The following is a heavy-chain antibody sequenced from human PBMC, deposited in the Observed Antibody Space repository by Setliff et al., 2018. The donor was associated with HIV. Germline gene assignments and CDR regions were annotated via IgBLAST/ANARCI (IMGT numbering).Heavy chain of an antibody. CDR3: ARVGSYWSTFDY. D-gene: IGHD2-8*02. CDR2: INTETGNP. Sequence: GASVKVSCKASGYTLTTYGISWVRQAPGQGPEWMGWINTETGNPMYAQGFRGRLVFSLDTSVNTAYLQINSLKAEDTAMYYCARVGSYWSTFDYWGQGAQVTVSS. CDR1: GYTLTTYG. V-gene: IGHV7-4-1*02. J-gene: IGHJ4*02.